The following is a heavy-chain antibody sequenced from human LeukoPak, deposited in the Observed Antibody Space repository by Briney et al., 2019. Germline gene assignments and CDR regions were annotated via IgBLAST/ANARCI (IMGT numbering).Heavy chain of an antibody. D-gene: IGHD1-1*01. CDR3: AAVDRPDPSDDDFGL. CDR2: IYYSGST. CDR1: GGSISSSSYY. Sequence: SETLCLTCTVSGGSISSSSYYWGWIRQPPGKGLVWIGSIYYSGSTYYNPSLKSRVTISVDTYKNQYPLKQSPVTDADTAEYYCAAVDRPDPSDDDFGLWGQGTLVTVSS. V-gene: IGHV4-39*06. J-gene: IGHJ4*02.